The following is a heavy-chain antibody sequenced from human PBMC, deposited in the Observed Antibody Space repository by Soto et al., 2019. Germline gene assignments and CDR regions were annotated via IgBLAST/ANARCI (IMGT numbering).Heavy chain of an antibody. V-gene: IGHV1-18*01. Sequence: QVQLVQSGAEVKKPGASVKVSCKASGYTFTSYGISWVRQAPGQGLEWMGWISAYNGNTNYAQKLQGRVTMTTDTSTSTAYMELRTLRSDHTAVYFCARDSQYSSGWYRLGDYWGQGTLVTVSS. D-gene: IGHD6-19*01. J-gene: IGHJ4*02. CDR3: ARDSQYSSGWYRLGDY. CDR1: GYTFTSYG. CDR2: ISAYNGNT.